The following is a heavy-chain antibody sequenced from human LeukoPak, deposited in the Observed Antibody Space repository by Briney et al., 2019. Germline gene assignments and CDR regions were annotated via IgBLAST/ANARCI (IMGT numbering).Heavy chain of an antibody. V-gene: IGHV4-59*01. CDR3: AREVAAAGTTDYYYYYGMDV. Sequence: KPSETLSLTCTVSGGSISSYYWSWIRQPPGEGLEWIGYIYYSGSTNYNPSLKSRVTISVDTSKNQFSLKLSSVTAADTAVYYCAREVAAAGTTDYYYYYGMDVWGQGTTVTVSS. J-gene: IGHJ6*02. CDR1: GGSISSYY. CDR2: IYYSGST. D-gene: IGHD6-13*01.